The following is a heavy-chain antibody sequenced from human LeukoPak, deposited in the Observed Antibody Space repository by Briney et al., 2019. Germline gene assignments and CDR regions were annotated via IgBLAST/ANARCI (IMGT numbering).Heavy chain of an antibody. CDR3: ARQGGSSSGEYYYFDY. CDR1: GYSFTSYW. J-gene: IGHJ4*02. D-gene: IGHD6-13*01. V-gene: IGHV5-51*01. Sequence: GESLKISCKGSGYSFTSYWIGWVRQMPGKGLEWMGIIYPGDSDTRYSPSFQGQVTISADKSISTAYLQWSSLKASDTATYYCARQGGSSSGEYYYFDYWGQGTLVTVSS. CDR2: IYPGDSDT.